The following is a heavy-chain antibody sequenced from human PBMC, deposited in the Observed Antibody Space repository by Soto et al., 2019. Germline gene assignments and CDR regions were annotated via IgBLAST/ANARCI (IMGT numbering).Heavy chain of an antibody. J-gene: IGHJ6*02. D-gene: IGHD3-9*01. Sequence: SETLSLTCAVSGGSISSSNWWSWVRQPPGKGLEWIGEIYHSGSTDYNPSLKSRVTISVDKSKNQFSLKLSSVTAADTAVYYCARDRTDDILTGYPLLDYYGMDVWGQGTTVTVSS. CDR3: ARDRTDDILTGYPLLDYYGMDV. CDR1: GGSISSSNW. CDR2: IYHSGST. V-gene: IGHV4-4*02.